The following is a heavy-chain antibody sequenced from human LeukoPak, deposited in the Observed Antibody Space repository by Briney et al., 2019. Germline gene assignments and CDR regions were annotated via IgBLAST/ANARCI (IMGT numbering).Heavy chain of an antibody. V-gene: IGHV3-21*04. J-gene: IGHJ4*02. CDR1: GFTFSSYS. D-gene: IGHD3-9*01. Sequence: GGSLRLSCAASGFTFSSYSMNWVRQAPGKGLEWVSSISGTSSYIYYADSVKGRFTISRDNSKNTLYLQMNSLRAEDTAVYYCAKDPTETYYDILTGYYAYWGQGTLVTVSS. CDR3: AKDPTETYYDILTGYYAY. CDR2: ISGTSSYI.